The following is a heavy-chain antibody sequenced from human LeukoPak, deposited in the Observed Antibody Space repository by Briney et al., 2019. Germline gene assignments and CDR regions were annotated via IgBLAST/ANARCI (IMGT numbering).Heavy chain of an antibody. CDR3: ARRSAVAGTLDY. J-gene: IGHJ4*02. Sequence: GGSLRLSCAASGFTFSSYGMTWVRQAPGKGLEWVSYISSSSRTIYYADSVKGRFTISRDNAKNSLYLQLNSLRAEDTAVYYCARRSAVAGTLDYWGQGTPVTVSS. V-gene: IGHV3-48*01. CDR1: GFTFSSYG. CDR2: ISSSSRTI. D-gene: IGHD6-19*01.